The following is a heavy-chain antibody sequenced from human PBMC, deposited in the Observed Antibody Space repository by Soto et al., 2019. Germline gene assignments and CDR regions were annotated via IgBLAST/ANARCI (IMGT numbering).Heavy chain of an antibody. CDR3: AIAILGDFIAPHYYFAL. CDR2: ISAYNGET. Sequence: QVQLVQSGPEVKKPGASVKVSCKASGYTFINFGIDWVRQAPGHGLEWMGRISAYNGETKDAQKFQGRVTMTTHTSSTTAYMDLTILRYDATAAEYCAIAILGDFIAPHYYFALLGRGTLATFSS. J-gene: IGHJ2*01. CDR1: GYTFINFG. V-gene: IGHV1-18*01. D-gene: IGHD3-16*01.